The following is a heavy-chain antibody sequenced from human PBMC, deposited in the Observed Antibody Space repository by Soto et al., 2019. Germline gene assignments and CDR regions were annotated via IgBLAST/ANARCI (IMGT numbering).Heavy chain of an antibody. CDR3: AGDLGAAIGDYYYHGMDV. J-gene: IGHJ6*02. CDR2: ISSSGDII. CDR1: GFTFSAYY. V-gene: IGHV3-11*01. Sequence: QVQLVESGGGLVKPGGSLKLSCAASGFTFSAYYMSWIRQAPGKGLEWISYISSSGDIIYYADSVKGRFTISRDNAKNSLYLKMNSLRAEDTAVYYCAGDLGAAIGDYYYHGMDVWGQGTTVTVSS. D-gene: IGHD2-2*02.